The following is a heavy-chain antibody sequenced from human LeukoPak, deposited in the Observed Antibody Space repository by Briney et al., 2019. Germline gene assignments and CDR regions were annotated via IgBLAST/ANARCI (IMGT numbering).Heavy chain of an antibody. Sequence: GGSLRLSCAASGFTFSGYAMSWVRQAPGKGLEWVSAISGSGGSTYYADSVKGRFTISRDNSKNTLYLQMNSLRAEDTAVYYCAKEIPSIVLMVYPHDYWGQGTLVTVSS. D-gene: IGHD2-8*01. J-gene: IGHJ4*02. CDR1: GFTFSGYA. CDR3: AKEIPSIVLMVYPHDY. CDR2: ISGSGGST. V-gene: IGHV3-23*01.